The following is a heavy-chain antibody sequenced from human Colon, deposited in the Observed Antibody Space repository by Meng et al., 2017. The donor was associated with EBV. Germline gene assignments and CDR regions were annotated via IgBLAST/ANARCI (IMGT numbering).Heavy chain of an antibody. V-gene: IGHV4-4*02. CDR2: IYHSGST. CDR3: ARVGAYCGGDCYHPR. CDR1: GGSLSSRNW. Sequence: VRLQESGPGLVKPSGTLSLPCAGSGGSLSSRNWWSWVRQPPGKGLEWIGEIYHSGSTNYNPSLKSRVTISVDESKNQFSLRLSSVTAADTAVYYCARVGAYCGGDCYHPRWGQGTLVTVSS. J-gene: IGHJ4*02. D-gene: IGHD2-21*02.